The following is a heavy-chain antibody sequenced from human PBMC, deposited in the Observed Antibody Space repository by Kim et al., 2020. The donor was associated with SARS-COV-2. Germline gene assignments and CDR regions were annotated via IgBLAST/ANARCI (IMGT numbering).Heavy chain of an antibody. D-gene: IGHD2-2*01. V-gene: IGHV3-23*01. J-gene: IGHJ5*02. CDR2: ISGSGGGT. Sequence: GGSLRLSCAASGFTFSSYAMSWVRQAPGKGLEWVSGISGSGGGTYYADSVKGRFTISRDNSKNTLYQQMNSLRADDTAVYYCAKGPRDCSSPSCLNWFDPWGQGTLVTVSS. CDR1: GFTFSSYA. CDR3: AKGPRDCSSPSCLNWFDP.